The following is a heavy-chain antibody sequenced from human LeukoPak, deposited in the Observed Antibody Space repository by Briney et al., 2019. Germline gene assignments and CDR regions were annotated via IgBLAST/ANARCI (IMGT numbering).Heavy chain of an antibody. CDR3: ARNGGNSDFDY. D-gene: IGHD4-23*01. J-gene: IGHJ4*02. Sequence: SGTLSLTCAVSGDSISSSNWWTWVRQPPGKGLEWIGEIYHSGNTNYNPSLKSRVTMSEDKSKNQFSLNLNSVTAADTAVYYCARNGGNSDFDYWGQGTLVTVSS. CDR2: IYHSGNT. V-gene: IGHV4-4*02. CDR1: GDSISSSNW.